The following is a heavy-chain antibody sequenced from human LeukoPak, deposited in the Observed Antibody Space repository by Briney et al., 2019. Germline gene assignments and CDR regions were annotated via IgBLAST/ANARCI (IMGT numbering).Heavy chain of an antibody. CDR3: ARVGYSSSWYYYYYYMDV. CDR2: ISAYNGNT. V-gene: IGHV1-18*01. CDR1: GYTFTSYG. Sequence: GASVKVSCKASGYTFTSYGISWVRQAPGQGLEWMGWISAYNGNTNYAQKLQGRVTMTTDTSTSTAYMELRSLRSDDTAVYYCARVGYSSSWYYYYYYMDVWGKGTTVTVSS. D-gene: IGHD6-13*01. J-gene: IGHJ6*03.